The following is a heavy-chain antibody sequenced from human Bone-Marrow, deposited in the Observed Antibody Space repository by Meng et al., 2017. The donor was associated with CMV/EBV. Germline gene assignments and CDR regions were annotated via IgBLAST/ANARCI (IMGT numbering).Heavy chain of an antibody. Sequence: SETLSLTCTVSGYSISSGFHWGWIRQPPGKGLEWIAIIHHSGTTYYNSSLQSRVTILVDTSKNQSSLKASSVTAADTAVYYCLQLELRLPRFWGQGTLVTVSS. CDR2: IHHSGTT. D-gene: IGHD1-1*01. CDR3: LQLELRLPRF. V-gene: IGHV4-38-2*02. J-gene: IGHJ4*02. CDR1: GYSISSGFH.